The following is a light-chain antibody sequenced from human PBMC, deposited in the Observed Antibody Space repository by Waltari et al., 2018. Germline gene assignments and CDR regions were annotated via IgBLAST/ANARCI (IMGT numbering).Light chain of an antibody. J-gene: IGKJ1*01. CDR3: QHYVRLPVT. V-gene: IGKV3-20*01. CDR2: GAS. CDR1: ERVGRT. Sequence: EIVLTQSPGTLSLSPGERATLSCMASERVGRTLAWYQQKPGQDPRLLIYGASSRASGIADRFSGSGSGTDFSLTISRLEPEDFAVYYCQHYVRLPVTFGQGTKVDIK.